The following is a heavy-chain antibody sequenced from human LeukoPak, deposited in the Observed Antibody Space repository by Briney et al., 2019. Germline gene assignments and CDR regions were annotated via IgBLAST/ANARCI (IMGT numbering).Heavy chain of an antibody. CDR1: GGSFSGYY. V-gene: IGHV4-34*01. CDR2: INHSGST. Sequence: ASETLSLTCAVYGGSFSGYYWSWIRQPPGKGLEWIGEINHSGSTNYNPSLKSRVTISVDTSKNQFSLKLSSVTAADTAVYYCAGSSSWYPFDYWGQGTLVTVSS. J-gene: IGHJ4*02. D-gene: IGHD6-13*01. CDR3: AGSSSWYPFDY.